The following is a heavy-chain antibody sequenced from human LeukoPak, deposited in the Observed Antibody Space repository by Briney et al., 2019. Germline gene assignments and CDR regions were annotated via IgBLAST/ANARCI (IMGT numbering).Heavy chain of an antibody. CDR3: AKVQEGGAPLIVYYYGMDV. D-gene: IGHD1-26*01. J-gene: IGHJ6*02. V-gene: IGHV3-23*01. CDR2: ISGSGDNT. CDR1: GFTFYTYA. Sequence: YPGGSLRLSCAASGFTFYTYAMTWVRQAPGKGLEWVSSISGSGDNTYYADSVKGRFTVSRDNSKNTLYLQMNSLRAEDTAVYYCAKVQEGGAPLIVYYYGMDVWGQGTTVTVSS.